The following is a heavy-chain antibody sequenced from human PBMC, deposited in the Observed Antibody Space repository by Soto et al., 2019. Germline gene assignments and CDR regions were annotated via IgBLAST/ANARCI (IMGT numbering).Heavy chain of an antibody. CDR1: GFTFSGSA. V-gene: IGHV3-73*01. D-gene: IGHD4-17*01. CDR2: IRSKANSYAT. Sequence: GGSLRLSCAASGFTFSGSAMHWVRQASGKGLEWVGRIRSKANSYATAYAASVKGRFTISRDDSKNTAYLQMNSLKTEDTAVYYCTGVYDYGDPITENWGQGTLVTVSS. J-gene: IGHJ4*02. CDR3: TGVYDYGDPITEN.